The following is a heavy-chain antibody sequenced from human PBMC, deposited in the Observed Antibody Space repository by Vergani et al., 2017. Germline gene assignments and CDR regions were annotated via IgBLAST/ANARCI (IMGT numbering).Heavy chain of an antibody. J-gene: IGHJ5*02. CDR2: IHYSENT. CDR3: ASDTHSGQRADR. D-gene: IGHD6-19*01. CDR1: GAPFTSYY. Sequence: QVKLQESGPGLVKPWETLSPTCTVPGAPFTSYYWTWIRQPPGKGLEWIGSIHYSENTNYNPSLKTRVTISVDTSKNQFSLTLTSVTAADTAVYYCASDTHSGQRADRWGQGILVTVTS. V-gene: IGHV4-59*01.